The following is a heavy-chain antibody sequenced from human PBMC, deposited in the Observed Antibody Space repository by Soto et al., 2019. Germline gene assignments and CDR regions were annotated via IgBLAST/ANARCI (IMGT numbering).Heavy chain of an antibody. D-gene: IGHD6-19*01. CDR3: ARGSPYYSSGWYYFDY. CDR1: GFTFSSYC. CDR2: IWYDGSNK. J-gene: IGHJ4*02. V-gene: IGHV3-33*01. Sequence: AGGSLRLSCAASGFTFSSYCMHWVRQAPGKGLEWVAVIWYDGSNKYYADSVKGRFTISRDNSKNTLYLQMNSLRAEDTAVYYCARGSPYYSSGWYYFDYWGQGTLVTVSS.